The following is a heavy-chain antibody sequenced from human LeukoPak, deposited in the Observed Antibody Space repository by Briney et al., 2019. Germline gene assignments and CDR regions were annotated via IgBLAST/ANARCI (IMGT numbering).Heavy chain of an antibody. J-gene: IGHJ6*02. Sequence: SETLSLTCTVSGGSISSYYWSWIRQPAGKGLEWIGRIYTSGSTNYNPSLKSRVTMSVDTSKNQFSLKLSSVTAADTAVYYCARDVSGGWNYYYYYGMDVWGQGTTVTVSS. CDR1: GGSISSYY. D-gene: IGHD3-16*01. CDR3: ARDVSGGWNYYYYYGMDV. CDR2: IYTSGST. V-gene: IGHV4-4*07.